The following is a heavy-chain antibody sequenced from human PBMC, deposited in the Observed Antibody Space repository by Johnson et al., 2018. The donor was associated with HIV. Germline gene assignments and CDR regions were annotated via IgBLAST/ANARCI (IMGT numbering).Heavy chain of an antibody. CDR1: GFTFSSYA. CDR2: ISYDGSNK. V-gene: IGHV3-30*04. CDR3: ARDSLVGGPPQVDAFDI. D-gene: IGHD3-10*01. J-gene: IGHJ3*02. Sequence: QVQLVESGGGVVQPGRSLRLSCAASGFTFSSYAMHWVRQAPGKGLEWVAVISYDGSNKYYADSVKGRFPISRDNSKNTLSLQMNSLRAEDTAGYYCARDSLVGGPPQVDAFDIWGQGTMVTVSS.